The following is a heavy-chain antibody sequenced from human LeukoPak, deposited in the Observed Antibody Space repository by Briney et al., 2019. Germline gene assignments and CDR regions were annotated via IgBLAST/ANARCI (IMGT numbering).Heavy chain of an antibody. J-gene: IGHJ1*01. V-gene: IGHV3-23*01. D-gene: IGHD6-13*01. CDR2: ISGSGGST. CDR3: AKPFTSCSSSSLFAEYFQH. Sequence: GGSLRLSCAASGFTFSSYAMSWVRQAPGKGLEWVSAISGSGGSTYYADSVKGRFTIFRDNSKNTLYLQMNSLRAEDTAVYYCAKPFTSCSSSSLFAEYFQHWGQGTLVTVSS. CDR1: GFTFSSYA.